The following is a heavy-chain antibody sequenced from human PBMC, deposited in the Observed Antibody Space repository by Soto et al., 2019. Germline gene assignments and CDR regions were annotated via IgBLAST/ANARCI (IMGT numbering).Heavy chain of an antibody. Sequence: PXVSLRLSCAASGFTFSDYAMSWVRQAPGKGLEWVSTISPSDGSTYYADSVKGRFTISRDNSKETLYLQMNSLRAEDAAVYYCAKKNVVVFGDYGFMWGQGTLVTVSS. CDR3: AKKNVVVFGDYGFM. CDR1: GFTFSDYA. J-gene: IGHJ4*02. D-gene: IGHD2-15*01. V-gene: IGHV3-23*01. CDR2: ISPSDGST.